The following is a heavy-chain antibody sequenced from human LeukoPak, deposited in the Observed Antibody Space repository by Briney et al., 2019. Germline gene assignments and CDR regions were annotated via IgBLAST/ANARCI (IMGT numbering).Heavy chain of an antibody. Sequence: QPGGSLRLSCTASGFSFASYGMTWVRQTPGKGLEWLSYISSDSLITQYADSVKGRFTISRDNAQRSLFLQMNSLRAEDTAVYYCARVDGSPDYWGQGTLVTVSS. J-gene: IGHJ4*02. V-gene: IGHV3-48*01. CDR1: GFSFASYG. D-gene: IGHD2-15*01. CDR2: ISSDSLIT. CDR3: ARVDGSPDY.